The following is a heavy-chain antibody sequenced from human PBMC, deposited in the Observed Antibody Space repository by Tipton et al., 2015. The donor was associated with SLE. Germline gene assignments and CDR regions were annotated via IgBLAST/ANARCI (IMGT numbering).Heavy chain of an antibody. CDR3: ARQGMATPH. Sequence: GLVKPSETLSLTCTVSGGSISSYYWTLIRQPPGKGLEWIGYIYYSGSTNYNPSLKSRVTISVDTSKNQFSLKLSSVTAADTAVYYCARQGMATPHWGQGTLVTVSS. J-gene: IGHJ4*02. CDR1: GGSISSYY. V-gene: IGHV4-59*08. CDR2: IYYSGST. D-gene: IGHD5-24*01.